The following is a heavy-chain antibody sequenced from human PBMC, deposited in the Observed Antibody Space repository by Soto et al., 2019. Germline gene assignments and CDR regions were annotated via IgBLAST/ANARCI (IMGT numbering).Heavy chain of an antibody. Sequence: HPGGSLRLSCAASGFTFSSYAMSWVRQAPGKGLEWVSAIICSGGSTYYADSVKGRFTISRHNSKNTLYLQMNSLRAEDTAVYYCARQCHQYDFWSGYLPNMDVWGKGTTVTVSS. CDR2: IICSGGST. V-gene: IGHV3-23*01. D-gene: IGHD3-3*01. J-gene: IGHJ6*03. CDR3: ARQCHQYDFWSGYLPNMDV. CDR1: GFTFSSYA.